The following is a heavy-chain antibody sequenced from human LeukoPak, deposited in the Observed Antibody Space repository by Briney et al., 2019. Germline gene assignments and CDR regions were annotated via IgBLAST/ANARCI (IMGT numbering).Heavy chain of an antibody. Sequence: SETLSLTCTVSGGSIGSYSWNWIRQAPGKRLEWIGYISDSGSSDYSPSLKSRATISVDTSRNQFSPKLTSVTAADTAMYYCARGPSSDYDILTGFSFADDWFDPWGQGTLVTVSS. D-gene: IGHD3-9*01. J-gene: IGHJ5*02. CDR1: GGSIGSYS. CDR3: ARGPSSDYDILTGFSFADDWFDP. V-gene: IGHV4-59*01. CDR2: ISDSGSS.